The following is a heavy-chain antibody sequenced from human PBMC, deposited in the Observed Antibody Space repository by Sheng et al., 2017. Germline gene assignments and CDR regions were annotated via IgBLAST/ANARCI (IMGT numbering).Heavy chain of an antibody. CDR3: ARAHGYYHYMDV. CDR1: GYSFTTYG. D-gene: IGHD3-22*01. V-gene: IGHV1-18*01. J-gene: IGHJ6*03. CDR2: ITIFNGKT. Sequence: QVQLVQSGAEVKEPGASVKVSCKASGYSFTTYGITWARQAPGQGLEWMGWITIFNGKTQYARKVQGRVTMTMDLSTNTAYMELTSLRSDDTAVYYCARAHGYYHYMDVWGKGPRSPSP.